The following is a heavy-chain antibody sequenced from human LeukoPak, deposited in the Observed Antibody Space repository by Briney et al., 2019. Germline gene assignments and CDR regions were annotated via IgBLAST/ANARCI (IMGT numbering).Heavy chain of an antibody. CDR2: ISNSGRST. Sequence: GGSLRLSCATSGFTFSRYAMSWVRQAPGKGLEWVSGISNSGRSTYYADPVKGRFTISRDNSKSTLYLQMNSLRAEDTAVYYCAKDRLESWSGFYFGLFDYWGQGALVTVAS. J-gene: IGHJ4*02. V-gene: IGHV3-23*01. CDR1: GFTFSRYA. CDR3: AKDRLESWSGFYFGLFDY. D-gene: IGHD3-3*01.